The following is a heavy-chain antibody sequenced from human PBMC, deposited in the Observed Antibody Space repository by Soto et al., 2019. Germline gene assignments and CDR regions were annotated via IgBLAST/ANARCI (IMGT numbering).Heavy chain of an antibody. D-gene: IGHD2-2*01. Sequence: GESLKISCKGSGYSFTSYWIGWVRQMPGKGLEWMGIIYPGDSDTRYSPSFQGQVTISADKSISTAYLQWSSLKASDTAMYYCARVYCSSTSCYGAYYYYYMDVWGKGTTVTV. CDR1: GYSFTSYW. V-gene: IGHV5-51*01. CDR3: ARVYCSSTSCYGAYYYYYMDV. J-gene: IGHJ6*03. CDR2: IYPGDSDT.